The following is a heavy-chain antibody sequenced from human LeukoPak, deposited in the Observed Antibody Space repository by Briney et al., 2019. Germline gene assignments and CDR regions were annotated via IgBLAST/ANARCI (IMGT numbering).Heavy chain of an antibody. CDR1: GFTFSSYG. J-gene: IGHJ4*02. CDR2: ISHDGSNK. V-gene: IGHV3-30*18. D-gene: IGHD3-10*01. Sequence: GGSLRLSCAASGFTFSSYGMHWVRQAPGKGLEWVAVISHDGSNKYYADSVKGRFTISRDNSKNTLYLQMNGLRAEDTAVYYCVKEIYHGSGSYGDYWGQGTLVTVSS. CDR3: VKEIYHGSGSYGDY.